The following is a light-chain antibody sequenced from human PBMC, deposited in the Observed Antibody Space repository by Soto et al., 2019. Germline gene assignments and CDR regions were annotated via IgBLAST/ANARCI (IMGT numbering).Light chain of an antibody. CDR2: GAS. V-gene: IGKV3-20*01. CDR1: QSVSSNY. J-gene: IGKJ1*01. Sequence: EIVLTQSPGTPSLSPGEGATLSCWASQSVSSNYLAWYQQKPGQAPRLLIYGASGRAAGIPDRFSGSGSGAVFTLTISRLEPEDFAVYYCQQYGSSPQTFGQGTKVQIK. CDR3: QQYGSSPQT.